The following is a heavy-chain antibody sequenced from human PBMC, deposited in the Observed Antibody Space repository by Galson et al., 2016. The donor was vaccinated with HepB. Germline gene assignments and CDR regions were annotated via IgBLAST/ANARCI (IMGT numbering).Heavy chain of an antibody. CDR3: ARGCTSGVPFW. J-gene: IGHJ4*02. Sequence: SLRLSCAVSGFLVNSNYMTWVRLAPGKGLEWVAIMYSGGSKQYAGSVKGRVIISRDTSSQTLFLEVSDLRAEDTGIYYCARGCTSGVPFWWGQGTLVTVSS. V-gene: IGHV3-53*01. CDR2: MYSGGSK. CDR1: GFLVNSNY. D-gene: IGHD2-8*01.